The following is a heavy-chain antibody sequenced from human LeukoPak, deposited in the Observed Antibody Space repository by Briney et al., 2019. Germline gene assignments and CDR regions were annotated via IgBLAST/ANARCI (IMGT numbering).Heavy chain of an antibody. CDR3: AREDSGSYLAQDDAFDI. CDR1: GGSFSGYY. V-gene: IGHV4-34*01. J-gene: IGHJ3*02. CDR2: INHSGST. D-gene: IGHD1-26*01. Sequence: SPSETLSLSCAVYGGSFSGYYWSWIRQPTGKGLEWIGEINHSGSTNYNPSLKSRVTISVDTSKNQFSLKLSSVTAADTAVYYCAREDSGSYLAQDDAFDIWGQGTMVTVSS.